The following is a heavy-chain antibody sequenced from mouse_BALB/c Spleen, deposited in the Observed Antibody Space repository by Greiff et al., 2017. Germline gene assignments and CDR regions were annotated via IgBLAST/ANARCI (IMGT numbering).Heavy chain of an antibody. V-gene: IGHV1-4*01. J-gene: IGHJ4*01. Sequence: VQLQESGAELARPGASVKMSCKASGYTFTSYTMHWVKQRPGQGLEWIGYINPSSGYTNYNQKFKDKATLTADKSSSTAYMQLSSLTSEDSAVYYCARSDYGNAMDYWGQGTSVTVSS. D-gene: IGHD1-1*01. CDR2: INPSSGYT. CDR1: GYTFTSYT. CDR3: ARSDYGNAMDY.